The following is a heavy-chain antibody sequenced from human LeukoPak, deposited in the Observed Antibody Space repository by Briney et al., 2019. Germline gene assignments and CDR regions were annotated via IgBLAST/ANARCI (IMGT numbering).Heavy chain of an antibody. CDR1: GYTFTSYD. CDR3: ARGYDSSGYWAY. D-gene: IGHD3-22*01. CDR2: MNPNSGNT. Sequence: ASVKVSCKASGYTFTSYDINWVRQATGQGLEWMGWMNPNSGNTGYAQKFQGRVTMTRNTSISTSYMELSSLRSEDTAVYYCARGYDSSGYWAYWGEGSLVTVPS. V-gene: IGHV1-8*01. J-gene: IGHJ4*02.